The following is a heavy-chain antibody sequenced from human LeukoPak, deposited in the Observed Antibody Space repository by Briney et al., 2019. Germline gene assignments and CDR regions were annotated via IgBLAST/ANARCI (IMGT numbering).Heavy chain of an antibody. CDR2: ISGSGGST. D-gene: IGHD3-10*01. CDR1: GFTFSSYA. J-gene: IGHJ4*02. CDR3: ARDHGSGVDY. V-gene: IGHV3-23*01. Sequence: GGSLRLSCAASGFTFSSYAMSWVRQAPGKGLEWVSAISGSGGSTYYADSVKGRFTISRDNSKNTLYLQMSSLRSEDTAVYYCARDHGSGVDYWGQGTLVTVSS.